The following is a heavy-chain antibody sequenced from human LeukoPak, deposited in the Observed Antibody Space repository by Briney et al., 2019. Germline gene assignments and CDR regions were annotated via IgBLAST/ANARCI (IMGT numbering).Heavy chain of an antibody. D-gene: IGHD3-16*01. J-gene: IGHJ4*02. CDR1: GYTFTSYY. V-gene: IGHV1-46*01. CDR2: INPSGGSA. Sequence: GASVKVSCKASGYTFTSYYMHWVRQAPGQGLEWMGIINPSGGSASYAQKFQGRVTMTRDTSTSTVYMELSSLRSEDTAVYYCARDGRIDDYVWGEWGQGTLVTVSS. CDR3: ARDGRIDDYVWGE.